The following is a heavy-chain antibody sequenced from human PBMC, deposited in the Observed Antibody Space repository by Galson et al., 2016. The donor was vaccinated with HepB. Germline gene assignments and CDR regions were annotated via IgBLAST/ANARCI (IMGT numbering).Heavy chain of an antibody. CDR1: GGSFSEYY. V-gene: IGHV4-34*01. D-gene: IGHD2-15*01. Sequence: SETLSLTCGLYGGSFSEYYWSWIRQPPGKGLEWIGEINHSGRTNYNPSLKSRVSISVDTSKKQFSLMLTSVTAADAAVYFCARAGYCTGGNCYTSTLDCWGQGTLVSVSS. CDR3: ARAGYCTGGNCYTSTLDC. J-gene: IGHJ4*02. CDR2: INHSGRT.